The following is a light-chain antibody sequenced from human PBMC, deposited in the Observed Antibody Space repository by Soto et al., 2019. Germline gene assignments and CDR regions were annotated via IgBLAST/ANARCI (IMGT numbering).Light chain of an antibody. Sequence: EIVMTQSPATLSVSPGERATLSCRASQSIGSTLAWYQQKPGQAPRLLIYDASTRATGIPVRFSGSGSGTEFTLTITILQSEDFTVYYCQQYNNWPFAFGPGTKVDIK. CDR3: QQYNNWPFA. V-gene: IGKV3-15*01. J-gene: IGKJ3*01. CDR1: QSIGST. CDR2: DAS.